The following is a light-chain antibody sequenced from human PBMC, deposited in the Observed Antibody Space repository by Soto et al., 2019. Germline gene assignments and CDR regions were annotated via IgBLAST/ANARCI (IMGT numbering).Light chain of an antibody. CDR3: QQSYSAPLT. CDR1: QSISRH. Sequence: DIQMTQSPSSLSASVGDRVTITCRASQSISRHLNWYQQKPGKAPKLLIYGASSLQSGVPSRITGIGSGTDFTLSISSLQPEDFATYYCQQSYSAPLTFGGGTNVEIK. J-gene: IGKJ4*01. V-gene: IGKV1-39*01. CDR2: GAS.